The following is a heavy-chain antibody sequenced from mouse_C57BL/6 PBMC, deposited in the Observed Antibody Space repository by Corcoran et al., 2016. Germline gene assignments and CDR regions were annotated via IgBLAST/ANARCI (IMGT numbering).Heavy chain of an antibody. J-gene: IGHJ2*01. CDR3: ARDLLDWDGRYFDY. CDR1: GYSITSGYY. CDR2: ISYDGSN. D-gene: IGHD4-1*01. V-gene: IGHV3-6*01. Sequence: DVQLQESGPGLVKPSQSLSLTCSVTGYSITSGYYWNWIRQFPGNKLEWMGYISYDGSNNYNPSLKNRISITRDTSKNQFFLKLNSVTTEDTATYYGARDLLDWDGRYFDYWGQGTTLTVSS.